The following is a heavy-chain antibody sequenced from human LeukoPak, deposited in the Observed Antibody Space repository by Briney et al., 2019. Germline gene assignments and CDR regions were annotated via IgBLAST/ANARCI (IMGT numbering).Heavy chain of an antibody. CDR1: GFSFIDSW. Sequence: GGPLHLPCAASGFSFIDSWMSWVRRAPGRGREGLANIKEDESQEHYADSVKGRFTVSRDNAKNSLFLQMNSLRVEDTAVYYCATYKNWVAGDVWGQGTTVSVSS. CDR3: ATYKNWVAGDV. CDR2: IKEDESQE. D-gene: IGHD7-27*01. J-gene: IGHJ6*02. V-gene: IGHV3-7*01.